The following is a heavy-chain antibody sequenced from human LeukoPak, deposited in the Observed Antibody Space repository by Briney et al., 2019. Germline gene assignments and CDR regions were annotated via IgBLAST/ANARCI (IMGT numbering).Heavy chain of an antibody. J-gene: IGHJ6*03. CDR2: IIPIFGTA. CDR1: GGTFSSYA. CDR3: ARGQRWLQLPRYYYYMDV. V-gene: IGHV1-69*05. D-gene: IGHD5-24*01. Sequence: SVMVSCKASGGTFSSYAISWVRQAPGQGLEWMGRIIPIFGTANYAQKFQGRVTITTDESTSTAYMELSSLRSEDTAVYYCARGQRWLQLPRYYYYMDVWGKGTTVTVSS.